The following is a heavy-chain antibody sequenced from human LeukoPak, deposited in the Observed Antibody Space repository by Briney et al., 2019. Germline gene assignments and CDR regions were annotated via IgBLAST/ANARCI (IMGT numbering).Heavy chain of an antibody. Sequence: GGSLRLSCAASGFTFSSYGMHWVRQAPGKGLEWVAVISYDGSNKYYADSVKGRFTISRDNSKNTLYLQMNSLRAEDTAVYYCAKGRASTVRAPLGIWGQGTMVTVSS. CDR1: GFTFSSYG. D-gene: IGHD4-17*01. CDR2: ISYDGSNK. V-gene: IGHV3-30*18. J-gene: IGHJ3*02. CDR3: AKGRASTVRAPLGI.